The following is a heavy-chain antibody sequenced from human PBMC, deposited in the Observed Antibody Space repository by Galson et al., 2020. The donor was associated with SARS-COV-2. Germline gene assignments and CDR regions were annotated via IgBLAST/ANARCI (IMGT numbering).Heavy chain of an antibody. J-gene: IGHJ3*02. Sequence: GESPKISCAAPGFSFSSQWMTWVRQAPGQGLEWVGNIEPDGSGGYYVDSVKGRFTFSRDNAKNSLYLQMDSLRVEDTGVYYCAREPHFGALDIWGQGTMVTVSS. D-gene: IGHD3-10*01. CDR2: IEPDGSGG. CDR3: AREPHFGALDI. V-gene: IGHV3-7*03. CDR1: GFSFSSQW.